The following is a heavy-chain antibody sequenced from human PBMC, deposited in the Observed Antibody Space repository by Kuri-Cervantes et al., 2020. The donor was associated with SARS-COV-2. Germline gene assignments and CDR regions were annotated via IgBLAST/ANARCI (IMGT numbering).Heavy chain of an antibody. CDR3: ARDEEGGCSSTSCFLYGYGMDV. CDR1: GFTVSSNY. Sequence: GESLKISCAASGFTVSSNYMSWVRQAPGKGLEWVSVIYSCGSTYYADSVKGRFTISRDNAKNSLYLQMNSLRAEDTAVYYCARDEEGGCSSTSCFLYGYGMDVWGQGTTVTVSS. J-gene: IGHJ6*02. D-gene: IGHD2-2*01. CDR2: IYSCGST. V-gene: IGHV3-66*03.